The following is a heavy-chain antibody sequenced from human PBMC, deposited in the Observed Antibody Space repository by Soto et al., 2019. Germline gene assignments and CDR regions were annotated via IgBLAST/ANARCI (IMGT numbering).Heavy chain of an antibody. D-gene: IGHD2-15*01. V-gene: IGHV1-18*01. J-gene: IGHJ4*02. CDR3: PRDSVVVVAIYTEYYFDF. CDR2: ISAYNGNT. Sequence: VASVKVSCKASGYTFTSYGIRWVRQAPGQGLGWMGWISAYNGNTNYAQKLQGRVALTRETSASTAYMELRSLTSDDTDVYYCPRDSVVVVAIYTEYYFDFWGQGTLGTVSS. CDR1: GYTFTSYG.